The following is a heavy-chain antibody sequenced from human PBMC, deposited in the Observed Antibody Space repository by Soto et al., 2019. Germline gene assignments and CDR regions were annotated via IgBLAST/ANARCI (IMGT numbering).Heavy chain of an antibody. D-gene: IGHD5-12*01. V-gene: IGHV1-2*04. CDR3: ARVLPRSGYDYDYYYGMDV. CDR1: GYTFTGYY. CDR2: INPNSGGT. J-gene: IGHJ6*02. Sequence: ASVKVSCKASGYTFTGYYMHWVRQAPGQGLEWMGWINPNSGGTNYAQKFQGWVTMTRDTSISTAYMELSRLRSDDTAVYYCARVLPRSGYDYDYYYGMDVWGQGTTVTVSS.